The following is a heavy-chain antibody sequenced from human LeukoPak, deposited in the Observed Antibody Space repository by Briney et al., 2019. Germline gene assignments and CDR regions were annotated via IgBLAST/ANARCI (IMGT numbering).Heavy chain of an antibody. CDR2: IYYSGNT. D-gene: IGHD6-19*01. CDR1: GGSISSYY. J-gene: IGHJ4*02. V-gene: IGHV4-59*08. Sequence: SETLSLTCTVSGGSISSYYWSWIRQPPGKGLEWIGYIYYSGNTNYNPSPKSRVTISVDTSKNQFSLKLSSVTAADTAVYYCARHRVVGTFLIDYWGQGTLVTVSS. CDR3: ARHRVVGTFLIDY.